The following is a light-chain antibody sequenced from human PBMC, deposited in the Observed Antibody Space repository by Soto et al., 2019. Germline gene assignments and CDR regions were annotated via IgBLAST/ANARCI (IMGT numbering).Light chain of an antibody. J-gene: IGKJ5*01. CDR1: QSISSY. CDR3: QQSYSTPIT. Sequence: DIQMTQSPSSLSASVGDRVTITCRASQSISSYLNCYQQKPGKAPKLLIYAASSLQSGVPSRFSGSGSGTDFTLTIRSLQHADFAPYYCQQSYSTPITFGQGTRLEIK. V-gene: IGKV1-39*01. CDR2: AAS.